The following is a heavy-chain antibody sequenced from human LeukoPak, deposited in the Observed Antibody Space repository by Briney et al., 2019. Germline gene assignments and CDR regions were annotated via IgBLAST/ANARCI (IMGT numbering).Heavy chain of an antibody. J-gene: IGHJ5*02. CDR1: GGSISSSSYY. V-gene: IGHV4-39*01. Sequence: PSETLSLTCTVSGGSISSSSYYWGWLRQPPGKGLEWIGSIYYSGSTYYNPSLKSRVTISVDTSKNQFSLKLSSVTAADTAVYYCGSDWVVFPCHHWGQGTLLSVS. CDR3: GSDWVVFPCHH. CDR2: IYYSGST. D-gene: IGHD2-15*01.